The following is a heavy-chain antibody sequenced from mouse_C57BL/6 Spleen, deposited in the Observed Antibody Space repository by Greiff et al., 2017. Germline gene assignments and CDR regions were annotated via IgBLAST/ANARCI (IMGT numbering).Heavy chain of an antibody. J-gene: IGHJ3*01. CDR2: IDPSDSYT. CDR1: GYTFTSYW. D-gene: IGHD2-3*01. V-gene: IGHV1-59*01. Sequence: QVQLQQPGAELVRPGTSVKLSCKASGYTFTSYWMHWVKQRPGQGLEWIGVIDPSDSYTNYNQKFKGKATLTVDTSSSTAYMQLSSLTSEDSAVYYCARWVYDGYGGFAYWGQGTLVTVSA. CDR3: ARWVYDGYGGFAY.